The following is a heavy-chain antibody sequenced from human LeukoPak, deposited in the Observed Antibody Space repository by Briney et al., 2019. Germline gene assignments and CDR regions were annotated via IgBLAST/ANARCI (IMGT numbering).Heavy chain of an antibody. J-gene: IGHJ3*02. V-gene: IGHV4-34*01. CDR1: GGSFSGYY. D-gene: IGHD4-17*01. CDR2: INHSGST. Sequence: SETLSLTCAVYGGSFSGYYWSWIRQPPGKGLEWIGEINHSGSTNYNPSLKSRVTISVDTSKNQFSLKLSSVTAADTAVYYCARQHPDYGDAFDIWGQGTMVTVSS. CDR3: ARQHPDYGDAFDI.